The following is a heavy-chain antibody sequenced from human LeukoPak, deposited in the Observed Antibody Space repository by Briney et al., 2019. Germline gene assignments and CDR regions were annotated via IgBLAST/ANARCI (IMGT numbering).Heavy chain of an antibody. CDR3: ARLGAVEGDY. V-gene: IGHV4-59*08. CDR1: GGSISSYY. D-gene: IGHD6-19*01. Sequence: SETLSLTCTVSGGSISSYYWSWIRQAPGKGLEWIGYIYYSGSTNYNPSLKSRVTISVDTSKNQFSLKLSSVTAADTAVYYCARLGAVEGDYWGQGTLVTVSS. CDR2: IYYSGST. J-gene: IGHJ4*02.